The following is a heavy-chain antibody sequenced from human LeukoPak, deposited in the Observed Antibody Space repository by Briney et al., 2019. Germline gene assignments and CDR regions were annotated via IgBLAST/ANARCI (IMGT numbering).Heavy chain of an antibody. CDR3: AREKWLRSPFDY. V-gene: IGHV2-70*11. CDR2: IDWDDDK. Sequence: SGPALVKPTQTLTLTCTFSGFSLSTSGMCVSWIRQPPGKALEWLARIDWDDDKYYSTSLKTRLTISKHTSKNQVVLTMTNMDPVDTATYYCAREKWLRSPFDYWGQGTLVTVSS. J-gene: IGHJ4*02. CDR1: GFSLSTSGMC. D-gene: IGHD5-12*01.